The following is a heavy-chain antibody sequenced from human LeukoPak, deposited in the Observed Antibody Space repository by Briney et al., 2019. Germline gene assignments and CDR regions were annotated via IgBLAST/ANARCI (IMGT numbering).Heavy chain of an antibody. CDR3: ARARRMGGVGAFDI. Sequence: SETLSLTCTVSGGSIGSYYWSWIRQPPGKGLEWIGYIYYSGSTNYNPSLKSRVTISVDTSKNQFSLKLSSVTAADTAVYYCARARRMGGVGAFDIWGQGTMVTVSS. CDR1: GGSIGSYY. CDR2: IYYSGST. J-gene: IGHJ3*02. V-gene: IGHV4-59*01. D-gene: IGHD3-3*01.